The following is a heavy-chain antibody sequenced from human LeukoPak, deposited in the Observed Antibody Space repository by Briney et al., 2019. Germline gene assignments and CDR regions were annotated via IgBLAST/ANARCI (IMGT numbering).Heavy chain of an antibody. J-gene: IGHJ4*02. CDR2: ISDSDGST. D-gene: IGHD5-24*01. CDR3: AKDDRWLQFCC. V-gene: IGHV3-23*01. Sequence: GGSLRLSCAACGFTFSTYGMCWVRQAPGKGGEYVSTISDSDGSTYYADSVKGRFTISRENSRNTVYLQMNSLRAEDTAVYYCAKDDRWLQFCCWGQGTLVTVSS. CDR1: GFTFSTYG.